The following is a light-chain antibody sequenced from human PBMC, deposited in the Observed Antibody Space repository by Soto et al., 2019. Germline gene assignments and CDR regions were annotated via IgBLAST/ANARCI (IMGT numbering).Light chain of an antibody. Sequence: EIQMTQSPSTLSASVGDTATITFRASQTINNWLALYQQKPGKAPKLLIYDVSTLSSGVPSRFSGSGSGTYFTLTISGLQPDDFGTYYCQQCNTFWTFGQGTKVDIK. CDR1: QTINNW. V-gene: IGKV1-5*01. J-gene: IGKJ1*01. CDR2: DVS. CDR3: QQCNTFWT.